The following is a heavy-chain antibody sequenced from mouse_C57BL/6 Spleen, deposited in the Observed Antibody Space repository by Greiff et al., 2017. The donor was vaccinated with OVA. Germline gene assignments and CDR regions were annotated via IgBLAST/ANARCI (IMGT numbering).Heavy chain of an antibody. CDR3: ARDRTYGNWGWYFDY. CDR2: ISDGGSYT. V-gene: IGHV5-4*01. Sequence: EVKLMESGGGLVKPGGSLKLSCAASGFTFSSYAMSWVRQTPEKRLEWVATISDGGSYTYYPDNVKGRFTISRDNAKNNLYLQMSHLKSEDTAMYYCARDRTYGNWGWYFDYWGKGTTLTVSS. J-gene: IGHJ2*01. D-gene: IGHD2-1*01. CDR1: GFTFSSYA.